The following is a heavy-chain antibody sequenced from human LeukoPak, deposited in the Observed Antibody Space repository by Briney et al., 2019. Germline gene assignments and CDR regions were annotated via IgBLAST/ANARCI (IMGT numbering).Heavy chain of an antibody. Sequence: PGGSLRLSCAASGFDFNNYAMSWVRQAPGKGLEWVSAVSGNGNDTYYADSVKGRFTISRDNSKNTLYLQMNSLRAEDTAVYYCARMPHDYGDLRGVWGYYYYYMDVWGKGTTVTVSS. CDR3: ARMPHDYGDLRGVWGYYYYYMDV. D-gene: IGHD4-17*01. J-gene: IGHJ6*03. CDR2: VSGNGNDT. CDR1: GFDFNNYA. V-gene: IGHV3-23*01.